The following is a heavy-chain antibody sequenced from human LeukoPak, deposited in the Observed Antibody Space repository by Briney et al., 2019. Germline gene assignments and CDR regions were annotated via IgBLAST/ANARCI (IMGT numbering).Heavy chain of an antibody. Sequence: PSETLSLTCAVYGGSFSGYYWSWIRQPPGKGLEWIGEINHSGSTNYNPSPKSRVTISVDTSKNQFSLKLSSVTAADTAVYYCARDPQEGSGSSIDYWGQGTLVTVSS. CDR1: GGSFSGYY. CDR2: INHSGST. V-gene: IGHV4-34*01. J-gene: IGHJ4*02. D-gene: IGHD3-10*01. CDR3: ARDPQEGSGSSIDY.